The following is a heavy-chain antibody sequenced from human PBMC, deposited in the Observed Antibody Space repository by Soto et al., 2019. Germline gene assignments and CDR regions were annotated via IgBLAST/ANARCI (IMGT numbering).Heavy chain of an antibody. CDR1: GFIFSSYG. Sequence: PGGSLRLSCAASGFIFSSYGMHWVRQAPGKGLEWVAVISFDGSNIYYADSVKGRFTISRDNSKNTLYLQMSSLRAEDTAVYYCAKVGYRYDFWSGGFDYWGQGTLVTVSS. CDR2: ISFDGSNI. V-gene: IGHV3-30*18. J-gene: IGHJ4*02. CDR3: AKVGYRYDFWSGGFDY. D-gene: IGHD3-3*01.